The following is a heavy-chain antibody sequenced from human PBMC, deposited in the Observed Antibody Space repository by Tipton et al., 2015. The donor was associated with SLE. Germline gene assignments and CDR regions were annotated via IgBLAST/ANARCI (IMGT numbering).Heavy chain of an antibody. Sequence: GSLRLFCAASGFTFSSYAMHWVRQAPGKGLEYVSAISSNGGSTYYADSVKGRFTISRDNSKNTLYLQMGSLRAEDMAVYYCAREDGYDAFDIWGQGTMVTVSS. V-gene: IGHV3-64*02. CDR3: AREDGYDAFDI. CDR2: ISSNGGST. D-gene: IGHD5-24*01. J-gene: IGHJ3*02. CDR1: GFTFSSYA.